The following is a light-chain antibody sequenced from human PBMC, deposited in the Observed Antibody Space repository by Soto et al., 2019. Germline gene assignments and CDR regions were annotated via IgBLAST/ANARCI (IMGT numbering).Light chain of an antibody. Sequence: ESVLTQSPGTLSLSPGERATLSCRASQSVTSSYLAWYQQKPGQAPRLLIYRASVRATGIPDRFSGSGSGTDFTLTISRLEPEDFALYYCQQYGSSSRTFGQGTKVDIK. J-gene: IGKJ1*01. CDR3: QQYGSSSRT. CDR2: RAS. V-gene: IGKV3-20*01. CDR1: QSVTSSY.